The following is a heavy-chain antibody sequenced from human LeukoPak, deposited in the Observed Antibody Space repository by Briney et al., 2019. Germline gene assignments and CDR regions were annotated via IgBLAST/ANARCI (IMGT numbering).Heavy chain of an antibody. CDR2: INPDTGGT. D-gene: IGHD6-13*01. V-gene: IGHV1-2*06. CDR1: GYTFTGYY. J-gene: IGHJ5*02. CDR3: AKVPPSITAAGNWLGP. Sequence: ASVKVSCKASGYTFTGYYIHWVRQAPGQGLEWMGRINPDTGGTDYAQKFRGRVTMTRDTSITTAYMELSRLTSDDTAIYYCAKVPPSITAAGNWLGPWGQGALVTVSS.